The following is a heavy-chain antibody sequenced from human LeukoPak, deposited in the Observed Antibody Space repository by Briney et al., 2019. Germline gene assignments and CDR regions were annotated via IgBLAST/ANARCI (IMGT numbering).Heavy chain of an antibody. J-gene: IGHJ4*02. Sequence: ASVKVSCKASGYTFTGYYMHWVRQAPGQGLEWIGRINPNSGGTNYAQKFQGRVTMTRDTSISTAYMELSRLRSDDTAVYYCARGHYYDRSGYRLGGWGQGTLVTVSS. D-gene: IGHD3-22*01. CDR3: ARGHYYDRSGYRLGG. V-gene: IGHV1-2*06. CDR1: GYTFTGYY. CDR2: INPNSGGT.